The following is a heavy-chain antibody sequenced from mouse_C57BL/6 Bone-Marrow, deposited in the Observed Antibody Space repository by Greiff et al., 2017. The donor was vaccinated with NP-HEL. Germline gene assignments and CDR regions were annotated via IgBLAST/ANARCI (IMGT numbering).Heavy chain of an antibody. CDR3: ARGGDYGNYDAMDY. J-gene: IGHJ4*01. D-gene: IGHD2-1*01. V-gene: IGHV3-6*01. CDR1: GYSITSGYY. CDR2: ISYDGSN. Sequence: EVQLKESGPGLVKPSQSLSLTCSVTGYSITSGYYWNWIRQFPGNQLEWMDYISYDGSNNYNPSLKNRISITRDTSKNQFFLKLNSVTTEDTATYYCARGGDYGNYDAMDYWGQGTSVTVSS.